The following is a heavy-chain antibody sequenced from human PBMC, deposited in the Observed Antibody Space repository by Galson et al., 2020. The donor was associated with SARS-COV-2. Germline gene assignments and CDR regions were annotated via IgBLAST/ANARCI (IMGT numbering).Heavy chain of an antibody. Sequence: SETLSLTCTVSGGSISRYFWSWIRQSPRKGLEWIGDIYYTGITNYNPSLKDRVTISIDTSKYQFSLKLNSVTAADTAVDYCAGVTNYYDSRRFPKRWVDRWGEGSLVIVSS. J-gene: IGHJ4*02. CDR1: GGSISRYF. CDR3: AGVTNYYDSRRFPKRWVDR. D-gene: IGHD3-22*01. V-gene: IGHV4-59*08. CDR2: IYYTGIT.